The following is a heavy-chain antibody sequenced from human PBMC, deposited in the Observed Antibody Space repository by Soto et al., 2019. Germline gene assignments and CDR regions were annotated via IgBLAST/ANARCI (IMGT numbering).Heavy chain of an antibody. Sequence: QVQLQESGPGLVQPSGTLSLTCAVSGDSINNSHWWSWVRQTPGKGLEWIGETYHSGTTNYNPSLKTRVTISIDKSKNQFSLKMNSVTAADTAVYYCAREVNSSPARGPNWFDPWGQGTLVIVSS. CDR1: GDSINNSHW. CDR3: AREVNSSPARGPNWFDP. J-gene: IGHJ5*02. V-gene: IGHV4-4*02. CDR2: TYHSGTT. D-gene: IGHD6-13*01.